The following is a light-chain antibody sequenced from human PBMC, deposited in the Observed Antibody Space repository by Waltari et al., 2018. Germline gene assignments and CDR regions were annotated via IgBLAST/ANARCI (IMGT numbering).Light chain of an antibody. CDR1: QSISSW. CDR3: QHYDSYPLT. CDR2: KAS. Sequence: DIQMTQSPSTLSASVGDRVTITCRASQSISSWLAWYQQKPGQAPKLLTYKASSLESGVPSRFSGTGSGTEFTLTISSLQPDDFATYYCQHYDSYPLTLGGGTKVEIK. J-gene: IGKJ4*01. V-gene: IGKV1-5*03.